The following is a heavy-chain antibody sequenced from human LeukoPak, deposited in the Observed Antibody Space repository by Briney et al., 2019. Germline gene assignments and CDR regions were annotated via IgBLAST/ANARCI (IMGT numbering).Heavy chain of an antibody. CDR3: ARGGGGSNWAYFDY. D-gene: IGHD1-26*01. V-gene: IGHV4-59*01. J-gene: IGHJ4*02. CDR2: IYYSGST. Sequence: SETLSLTCTVSGGSISSYYWSWLRQPPGKGLEWLGYIYYSGSTHYNPSLKSQVTISVDTSKNQFSLKLSSVTAADTAVYYCARGGGGSNWAYFDYWGQGTLVTVSS. CDR1: GGSISSYY.